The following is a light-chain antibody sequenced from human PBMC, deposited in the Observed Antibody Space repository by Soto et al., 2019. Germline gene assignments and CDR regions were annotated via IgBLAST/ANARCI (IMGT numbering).Light chain of an antibody. CDR1: QSVSDN. Sequence: EIIMTQAPATLSVSPGERVTLSCRASQSVSDNVAWYQQRPGQSPRPLMHSASARAAGLPARFSGSGSGTEFSLSIHSLQSEDFAVYFCQQYNDWPITFGQGTRLEIK. J-gene: IGKJ5*01. CDR2: SAS. V-gene: IGKV3-15*01. CDR3: QQYNDWPIT.